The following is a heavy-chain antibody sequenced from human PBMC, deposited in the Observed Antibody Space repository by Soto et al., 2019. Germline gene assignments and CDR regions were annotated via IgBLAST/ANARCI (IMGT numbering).Heavy chain of an antibody. Sequence: PSETLSLTCTVSGGSISSGGYYWSWIRQHPGKGLEWIGYIYYSGSTYYNPSLKSRVTISVDTSKNQFSLKLSSVTAADTAVYYCARDIYDSSGYYHNWFDPWGQGTLVTVSS. J-gene: IGHJ5*02. CDR3: ARDIYDSSGYYHNWFDP. CDR1: GGSISSGGYY. CDR2: IYYSGST. V-gene: IGHV4-31*03. D-gene: IGHD3-22*01.